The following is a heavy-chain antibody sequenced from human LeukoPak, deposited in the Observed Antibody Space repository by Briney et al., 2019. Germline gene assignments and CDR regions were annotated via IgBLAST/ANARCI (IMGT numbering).Heavy chain of an antibody. Sequence: TSETLSLTCTVSGGSISGFYWNWIRQSAEKGLEWIGRIYSSGSTNYNPSLGSRVSMSVDTSKNHFSLRLSSVTAADTAFYFCAKGGSNYFYYCMDVWGQGTTVTVSS. CDR2: IYSSGST. CDR3: AKGGSNYFYYCMDV. V-gene: IGHV4-4*07. D-gene: IGHD3-9*01. J-gene: IGHJ6*03. CDR1: GGSISGFY.